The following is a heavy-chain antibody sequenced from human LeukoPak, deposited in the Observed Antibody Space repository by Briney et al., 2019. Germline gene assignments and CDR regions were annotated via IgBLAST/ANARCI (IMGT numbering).Heavy chain of an antibody. D-gene: IGHD2/OR15-2a*01. Sequence: PGGSLRLSCAASGFTFSDYAMHWVRQAPGKGLEWVAVISYDGSNKYYADSVKGRFTISRDNSKNMLYLQMNSLRAEDTAVYYCARGSMADYYYYGMDVWGQGTTVTVSS. CDR2: ISYDGSNK. V-gene: IGHV3-30-3*01. J-gene: IGHJ6*02. CDR1: GFTFSDYA. CDR3: ARGSMADYYYYGMDV.